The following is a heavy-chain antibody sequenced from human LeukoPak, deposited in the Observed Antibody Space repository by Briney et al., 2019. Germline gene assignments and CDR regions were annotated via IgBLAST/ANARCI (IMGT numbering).Heavy chain of an antibody. CDR2: INHSGST. J-gene: IGHJ4*02. Sequence: SETLSLTCAVYGGSFSGYYWSWIRQPPGKGLEWIGEINHSGSTNYNPSLKSLVTISVDTSKNQFSLKLSSVTAADTAVYYCARRRRSAYDGEEYYFDFWGRGTLVTVSS. D-gene: IGHD5-12*01. V-gene: IGHV4-34*01. CDR3: ARRRRSAYDGEEYYFDF. CDR1: GGSFSGYY.